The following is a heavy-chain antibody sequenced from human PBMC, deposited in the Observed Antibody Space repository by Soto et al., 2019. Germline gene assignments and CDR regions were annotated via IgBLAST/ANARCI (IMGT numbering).Heavy chain of an antibody. Sequence: SVKVSCKASGGTFSSYAISWVRQAPGQGLEWMGGIIPIFGTANYAQKFQGRVTITADESTSTAYMELSSLRSEDTAVYYCARDLSLVRGGYGRNWFDPWGQGTRVTVSS. D-gene: IGHD5-18*01. J-gene: IGHJ5*02. CDR1: GGTFSSYA. CDR3: ARDLSLVRGGYGRNWFDP. CDR2: IIPIFGTA. V-gene: IGHV1-69*13.